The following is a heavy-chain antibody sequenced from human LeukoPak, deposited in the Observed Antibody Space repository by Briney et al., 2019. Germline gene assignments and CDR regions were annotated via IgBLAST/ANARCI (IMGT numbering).Heavy chain of an antibody. CDR1: GFYFGSYT. J-gene: IGHJ3*02. CDR2: ISYDGRNK. D-gene: IGHD1-14*01. V-gene: IGHV3-30*01. Sequence: GGSLRLSCAASGFYFGSYTMNWLRQAPGKGLEWVALISYDGRNKYYADSLEGRFTISRDNSKNTLYLQTNSLRAEDTAVYYCARDVTAGGDAFDIWGQGTMVTVSS. CDR3: ARDVTAGGDAFDI.